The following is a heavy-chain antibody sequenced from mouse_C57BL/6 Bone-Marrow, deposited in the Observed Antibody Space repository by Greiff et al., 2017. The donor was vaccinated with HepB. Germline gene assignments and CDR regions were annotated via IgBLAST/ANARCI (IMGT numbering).Heavy chain of an antibody. CDR2: ISYDGSN. Sequence: ESGPGLVKPSQSLSLTCSVTGYSITSGYYWNWIRQFPGNKLEWMGYISYDGSNNYNPSLKNRISITRDTSKNQFFLKLNSVTTEDTATYYCARDSLYYDYEGFAYWGQGTLVTVSA. CDR3: ARDSLYYDYEGFAY. V-gene: IGHV3-6*01. CDR1: GYSITSGYY. D-gene: IGHD2-4*01. J-gene: IGHJ3*01.